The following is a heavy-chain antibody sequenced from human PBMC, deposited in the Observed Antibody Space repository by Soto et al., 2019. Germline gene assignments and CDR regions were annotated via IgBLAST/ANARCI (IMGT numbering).Heavy chain of an antibody. J-gene: IGHJ4*02. CDR3: ARRGLVSGLGY. CDR1: GFTFSSYW. V-gene: IGHV3-74*01. Sequence: EVQLVESGGGLVQPGGSLRLSCAASGFTFSSYWMHWVRQAPGKGLVWVSRINPDESSSTYADSVKGRFTISRDNAKNTLYWQVTSLGAEDTAVYYCARRGLVSGLGYWGQGTLVTVSS. CDR2: INPDESSS. D-gene: IGHD6-6*01.